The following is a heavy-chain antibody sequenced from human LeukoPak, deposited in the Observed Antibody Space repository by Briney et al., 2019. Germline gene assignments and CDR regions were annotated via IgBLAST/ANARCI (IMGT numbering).Heavy chain of an antibody. J-gene: IGHJ4*02. CDR2: ISSSSSYI. Sequence: GGSLRLSCAASGFTLSSYSMNWVRQAPGKGLEWVSSISSSSSYIYYADSVKGRFTISRDNAKNSLYLQMNSLRAEDTAVYYCARGEWELLGNEFDYWGQGTLVTVSS. V-gene: IGHV3-21*01. CDR3: ARGEWELLGNEFDY. D-gene: IGHD1-26*01. CDR1: GFTLSSYS.